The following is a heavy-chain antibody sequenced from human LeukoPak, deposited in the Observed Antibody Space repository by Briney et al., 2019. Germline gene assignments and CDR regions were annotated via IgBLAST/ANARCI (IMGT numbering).Heavy chain of an antibody. D-gene: IGHD6-13*01. CDR3: AKDRLPDGRWSLDY. Sequence: GSLRLSCAASGFSLSNHYMTWVRQAPGKGLEWVANIGQHGSEYLDSVRGRFTVSRDNARNSLYLQMNSLRAEDTALYYCAKDRLPDGRWSLDYWGQGTLVTVSS. CDR2: IGQHGSE. J-gene: IGHJ4*02. CDR1: GFSLSNHY. V-gene: IGHV3-7*03.